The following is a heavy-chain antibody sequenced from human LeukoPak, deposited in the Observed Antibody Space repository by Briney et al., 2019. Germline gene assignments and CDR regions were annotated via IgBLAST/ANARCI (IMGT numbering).Heavy chain of an antibody. J-gene: IGHJ3*02. V-gene: IGHV3-7*03. CDR2: IGKDGSEK. CDR1: GFAFSTYW. Sequence: PGGSLRLSCAASGFAFSTYWMIWVRQAPGKGLEWVASIGKDGSEKSYVGSVKGRFTISRDNARNSLYLQMNSLRAEDTAVYYCAKSVRGVPYDAFDSWGQGTMVTVSA. CDR3: AKSVRGVPYDAFDS. D-gene: IGHD3-10*01.